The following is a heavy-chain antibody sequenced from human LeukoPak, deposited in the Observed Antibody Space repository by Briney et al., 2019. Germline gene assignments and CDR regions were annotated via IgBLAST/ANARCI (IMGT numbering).Heavy chain of an antibody. J-gene: IGHJ2*01. CDR2: FSFAGGT. D-gene: IGHD4-17*01. V-gene: IGHV4-39*02. CDR1: GVSISTTSYY. Sequence: SETLSLTCSVSGVSISTTSYYWGWIRQPPGKGLEWIGSFSFAGGTYQNPSLKSRVTISLDTSKNHLSLKLTSVTAPDTAVYFCAKSGGFGDPSMYHYFVLWGWHPGQCLL. CDR3: AKSGGFGDPSMYHYFVL.